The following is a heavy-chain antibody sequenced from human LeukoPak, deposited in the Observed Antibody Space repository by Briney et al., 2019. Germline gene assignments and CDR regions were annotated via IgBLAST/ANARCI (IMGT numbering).Heavy chain of an antibody. D-gene: IGHD2-21*01. J-gene: IGHJ4*02. V-gene: IGHV3-21*01. CDR3: ARGFGSAVVISHLDY. CDR1: GFTFSSYS. CDR2: ISSSSSYI. Sequence: GGSLRLSCAASGFTFSSYSMNWVRQAPGKGLEWVSSISSSSSYIYYADSVKGRFTISRDNAKNSLYLQMNSLRAEDTAVYYCARGFGSAVVISHLDYWGQGALVTVSS.